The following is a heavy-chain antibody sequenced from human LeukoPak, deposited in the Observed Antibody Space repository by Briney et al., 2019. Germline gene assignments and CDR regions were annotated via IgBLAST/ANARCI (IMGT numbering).Heavy chain of an antibody. Sequence: SETLSLTCTVSGGSISSYYWSWIRQPPGKGLEWIGYIYYSGSTNYNPSLKSRVTMSVDTSKNQFSLKLSSVTAADTAVYYCARELGSGYDFWSGYYFHEYGMDVWGQGTTVTVSS. CDR2: IYYSGST. CDR1: GGSISSYY. D-gene: IGHD3-3*01. J-gene: IGHJ6*02. V-gene: IGHV4-59*12. CDR3: ARELGSGYDFWSGYYFHEYGMDV.